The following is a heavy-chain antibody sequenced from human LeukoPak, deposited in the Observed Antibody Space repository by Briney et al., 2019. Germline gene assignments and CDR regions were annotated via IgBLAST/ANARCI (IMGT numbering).Heavy chain of an antibody. V-gene: IGHV3-20*04. D-gene: IGHD1-14*01. Sequence: SLRLSCAASGFIFDDYGMSWVRQAPGKGLEWVSGINWNGGSTGYADSVKGRFTISRDNAKNSLYLQMNSLRAEGTAVYYCAKPAKTDYADYWGQGTLVTVSS. CDR2: INWNGGST. J-gene: IGHJ4*02. CDR3: AKPAKTDYADY. CDR1: GFIFDDYG.